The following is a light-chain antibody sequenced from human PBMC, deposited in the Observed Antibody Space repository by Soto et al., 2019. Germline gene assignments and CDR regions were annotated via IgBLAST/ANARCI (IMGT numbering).Light chain of an antibody. J-gene: IGKJ1*01. CDR1: QSVNSNY. CDR3: QQYNNLPPT. CDR2: GGS. Sequence: EIVLTQSPGTLSLAPGERATLSCRASQSVNSNYFTWYQQIPGQAPRLLIYGGSSRATGIPDRFSGSGSGTDFTLTISRLEPEDFAVYYCQQYNNLPPTFGQGTKVDIK. V-gene: IGKV3-20*01.